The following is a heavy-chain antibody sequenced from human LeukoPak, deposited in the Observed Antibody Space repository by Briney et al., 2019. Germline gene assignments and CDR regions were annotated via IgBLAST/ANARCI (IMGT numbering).Heavy chain of an antibody. V-gene: IGHV1-18*01. D-gene: IGHD1-26*01. Sequence: RAASVKVSCKASGYTFTSYGISWVRQAPGQGLEWMGWISAYNGNTNYAQKLQGRVIMTTDTSTSTAYMELKSLRSDDTAVFYCARDLREWGGDYWGQGTLVTVSS. CDR3: ARDLREWGGDY. J-gene: IGHJ4*02. CDR1: GYTFTSYG. CDR2: ISAYNGNT.